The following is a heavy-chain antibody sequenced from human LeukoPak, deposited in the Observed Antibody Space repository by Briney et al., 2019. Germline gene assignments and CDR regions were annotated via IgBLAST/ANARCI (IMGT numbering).Heavy chain of an antibody. CDR1: GFTFSSYW. J-gene: IGHJ4*01. V-gene: IGHV3-7*01. D-gene: IGHD2-15*01. CDR3: ARAVLSYCRGGSCPYFDY. CDR2: IKQDGSEK. Sequence: GGSLRLSCAASGFTFSSYWMSWVRQAPGKGLEWVANIKQDGSEKYYVDSVKGRFTISRDNAKNSLYLQMNSLRAEDTAVYYCARAVLSYCRGGSCPYFDYWGQGTLVTVSS.